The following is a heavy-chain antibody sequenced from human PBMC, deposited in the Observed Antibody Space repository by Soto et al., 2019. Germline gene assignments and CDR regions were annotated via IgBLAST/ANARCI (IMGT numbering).Heavy chain of an antibody. V-gene: IGHV3-30*18. Sequence: GGSLRLSCAASGFTFSSYGMHWVRQAPGKGLEWVAVISYDGSNKYYADSVKGRFTISRDNSKNTLYLQMNSLRAEDTAVYYCAKETGSGWPYYFDYWGQGTLVTVSS. J-gene: IGHJ4*02. CDR2: ISYDGSNK. CDR1: GFTFSSYG. CDR3: AKETGSGWPYYFDY. D-gene: IGHD6-19*01.